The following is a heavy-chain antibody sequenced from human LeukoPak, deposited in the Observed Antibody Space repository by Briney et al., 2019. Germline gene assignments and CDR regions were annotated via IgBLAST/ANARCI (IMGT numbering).Heavy chain of an antibody. CDR1: GLTFSNYA. V-gene: IGHV3-23*01. Sequence: GGSLRLSCAASGLTFSNYAMGWVRQAPGKGLEWVSSIIGSGGDTYYADSVKGRFTISRDNSKNTLYLQMNSLRAEDTAVYYCAKDPRTYGSGIYRLPTVIFDYWGQGTLVTVSS. J-gene: IGHJ4*02. CDR3: AKDPRTYGSGIYRLPTVIFDY. D-gene: IGHD3-10*01. CDR2: IIGSGGDT.